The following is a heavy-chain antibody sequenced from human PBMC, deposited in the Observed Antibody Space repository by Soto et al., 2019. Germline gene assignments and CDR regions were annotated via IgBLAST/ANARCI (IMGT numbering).Heavy chain of an antibody. CDR3: SSGLAVVVAASRLAGY. D-gene: IGHD2-21*01. CDR2: IQSTTYGEAP. Sequence: EVPPVESGGGLLKPGESVRLACAASGFCLDNAWMNWVRQSPGKGRECVGRIQSTTYGEAPEYDAPLKCRLPISRKGSKTTLYRHRARLMAEDSPVFYWSSGLAVVVAASRLAGYWGQGTLVTVSS. J-gene: IGHJ4*02. V-gene: IGHV3-15*07. CDR1: GFCLDNAW.